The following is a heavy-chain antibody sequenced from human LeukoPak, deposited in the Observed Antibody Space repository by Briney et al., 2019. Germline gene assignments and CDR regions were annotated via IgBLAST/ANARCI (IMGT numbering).Heavy chain of an antibody. V-gene: IGHV4-34*01. CDR3: ARGPMGQDIVVVVAATSPVYFQH. CDR2: INHSGST. CDR1: GGSFSGYY. Sequence: SETLSLTCAVYGGSFSGYYWSWIRQPPGKGLQWIGEINHSGSTNYNPSLKSRVTISVNMSKNLFSLRLSFGTAADTAVYYCARGPMGQDIVVVVAATSPVYFQHWGQGTLVTVSS. D-gene: IGHD2-15*01. J-gene: IGHJ1*01.